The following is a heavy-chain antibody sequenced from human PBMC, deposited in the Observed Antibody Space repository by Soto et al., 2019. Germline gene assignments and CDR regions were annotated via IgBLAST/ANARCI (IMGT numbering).Heavy chain of an antibody. CDR1: GFTFSSYA. V-gene: IGHV3-30-3*01. CDR3: ARDLVDSSSWYWAHLNNYGMDV. CDR2: ISYDGSNK. Sequence: QVQLVESGGGVVQPGRSLRLSCAASGFTFSSYAMHWVRQAPGKGLEWVAVISYDGSNKYYADSVKGRFTISRDNSKNTLYLQMTSLRAEDTAVYYCARDLVDSSSWYWAHLNNYGMDVWGQGTTVTVSS. D-gene: IGHD6-13*01. J-gene: IGHJ6*02.